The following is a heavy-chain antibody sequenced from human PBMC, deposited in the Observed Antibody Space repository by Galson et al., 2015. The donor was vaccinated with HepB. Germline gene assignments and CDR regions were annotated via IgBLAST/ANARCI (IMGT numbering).Heavy chain of an antibody. CDR2: INHSGST. V-gene: IGHV4-34*01. D-gene: IGHD1-26*01. CDR3: ARGGGSYRHDY. CDR1: GGSFSGYY. Sequence: ETLSLTCAVYGGSFSGYYWNWIRQPPGKGLEWIGEINHSGSTNNNPSLKSRLTISVDTSKNQFSLNLSSVTAADTAVYYCARGGGSYRHDYWGQGTLVTVPS. J-gene: IGHJ4*02.